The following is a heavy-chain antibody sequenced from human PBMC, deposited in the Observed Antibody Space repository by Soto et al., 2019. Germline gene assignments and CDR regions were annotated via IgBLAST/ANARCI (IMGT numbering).Heavy chain of an antibody. Sequence: GASVKVSCKASGGTFSSYAISWVRQAPGQGLEWMGGIIPIFGTANYAQKLQGRVTITADKSTSTAYMELSSLRSEDTAVYYCARGSTFNYDSPFDYWGQGTLVTVSS. CDR1: GGTFSSYA. D-gene: IGHD3-22*01. CDR3: ARGSTFNYDSPFDY. CDR2: IIPIFGTA. V-gene: IGHV1-69*06. J-gene: IGHJ4*02.